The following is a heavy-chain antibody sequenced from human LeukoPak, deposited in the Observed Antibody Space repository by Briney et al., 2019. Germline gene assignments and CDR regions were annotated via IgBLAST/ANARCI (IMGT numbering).Heavy chain of an antibody. CDR2: IIPILGIA. D-gene: IGHD6-19*01. CDR1: GGTFSSYA. J-gene: IGHJ4*02. CDR3: ARLTGYSSGYHDY. V-gene: IGHV1-69*04. Sequence: SVKVSCKASGGTFSSYAISWVRQAPGQGLKWMGRIIPILGIANYAQKFQGRVTITADKSTSTAYMELSSLRSEDTAVYYCARLTGYSSGYHDYWGQGTLVTVSS.